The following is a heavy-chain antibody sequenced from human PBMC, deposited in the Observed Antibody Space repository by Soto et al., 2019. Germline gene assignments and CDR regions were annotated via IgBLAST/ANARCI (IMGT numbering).Heavy chain of an antibody. J-gene: IGHJ6*02. V-gene: IGHV4-59*01. CDR1: GGSISSYY. D-gene: IGHD3-10*02. CDR2: IYYSGST. Sequence: SETLSLTCTVSGGSISSYYWSWIRQPPGKGLEWIGYIYYSGSTNYNPSLKSRVTISVDTPKNQFSLKLSSVTAADTAVYYCARGSVRGVHGMDVWGQGTTVTVSS. CDR3: ARGSVRGVHGMDV.